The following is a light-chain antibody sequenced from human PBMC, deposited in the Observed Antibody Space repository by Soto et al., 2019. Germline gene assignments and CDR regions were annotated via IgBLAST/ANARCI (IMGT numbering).Light chain of an antibody. J-gene: IGKJ1*01. CDR2: GAS. Sequence: ETVLTQSPGTLSLSPGERVTLSCRASQTVASNYFAWYQQRPGQAPRLLMNGASTRATGVPDRFSGSGSGTDFTLTISRLEPEDFAVYYCQQYTNSRWTFGQGTKADIK. V-gene: IGKV3-20*01. CDR3: QQYTNSRWT. CDR1: QTVASNY.